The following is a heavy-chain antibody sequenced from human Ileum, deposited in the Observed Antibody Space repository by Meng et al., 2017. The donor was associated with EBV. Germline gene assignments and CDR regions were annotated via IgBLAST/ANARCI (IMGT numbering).Heavy chain of an antibody. D-gene: IGHD1-14*01. CDR3: ARDPTGGEDHQRV. V-gene: IGHV4-4*02. J-gene: IGHJ4*02. CDR2: IYHSGIT. CDR1: GGSISSSNW. Sequence: QGLWQAWGPGLGKPSGTLALTCAVSGGSISSSNWWSWVRQPPGKGLEWIGKIYHSGITIYNPSLKSRVTMSVDNSKNQFSLKLNSMTAADTAVYYCARDPTGGEDHQRVWGQGTLVTVSS.